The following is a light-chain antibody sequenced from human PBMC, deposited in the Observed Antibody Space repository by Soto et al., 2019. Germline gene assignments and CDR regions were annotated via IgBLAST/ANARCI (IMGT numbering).Light chain of an antibody. V-gene: IGKV1-6*01. CDR1: QDIRND. CDR3: LQDFNYPWT. CDR2: AAS. J-gene: IGKJ1*01. Sequence: ALQMTQSPSSLSASVGDRVTITCRASQDIRNDLGWYQQKPGKTPKLLIFAASSLQSGVPSRFNGSGSGTDFTLTISSLQPEDFATYYCLQDFNYPWTFGQGTKVEIE.